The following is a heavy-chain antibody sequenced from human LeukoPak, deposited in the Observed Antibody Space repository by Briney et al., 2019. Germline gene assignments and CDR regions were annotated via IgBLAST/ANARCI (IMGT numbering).Heavy chain of an antibody. J-gene: IGHJ4*02. V-gene: IGHV1-2*02. Sequence: ASVKVSCKASGYTFTGYYMHWVRQAAGQRLEWMGWINPNSGGTNYAQKLQGRVTMTRDTSISTAYMDLSWLRSDDTAVYYCARAWMTTSFDYWGQGTLVTVSS. D-gene: IGHD4-11*01. CDR1: GYTFTGYY. CDR3: ARAWMTTSFDY. CDR2: INPNSGGT.